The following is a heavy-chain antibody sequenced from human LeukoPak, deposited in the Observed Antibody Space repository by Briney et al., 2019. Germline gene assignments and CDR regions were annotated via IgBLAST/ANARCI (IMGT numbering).Heavy chain of an antibody. CDR3: GRLGGSSSWYEYSWFDP. CDR2: IYYSGTT. D-gene: IGHD6-13*01. CDR1: GGSISSYSHY. Sequence: SETLSLTCTVSGGSISSYSHYWGWIRQPPGKGLEWIGSIYYSGTTYYNPSLKSRVTISVDTSKNQFSLKLSSVTAADTAVYSCGRLGGSSSWYEYSWFDPWGQGTLVTVSS. V-gene: IGHV4-39*01. J-gene: IGHJ5*02.